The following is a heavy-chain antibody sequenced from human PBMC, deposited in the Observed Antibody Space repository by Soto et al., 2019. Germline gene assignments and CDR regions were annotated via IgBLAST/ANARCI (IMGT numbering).Heavy chain of an antibody. Sequence: QAQLQESGPGLVRPSETLSLTCTVSGASISSSYWSWIRQSADMGLEWIGRVYTNGVTNYNPSLRSTVTMPVDTSQNQFSLRLDSVTAADTAVYYCARDRGFCSRTTSYIEAPRSMWSYHCGMDVWGQGTTVTVSS. CDR3: ARDRGFCSRTTSYIEAPRSMWSYHCGMDV. V-gene: IGHV4-4*07. D-gene: IGHD2-15*01. CDR2: VYTNGVT. CDR1: GASISSSY. J-gene: IGHJ6*02.